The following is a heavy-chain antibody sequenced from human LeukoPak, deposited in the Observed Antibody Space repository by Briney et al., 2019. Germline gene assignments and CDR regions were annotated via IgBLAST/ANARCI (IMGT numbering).Heavy chain of an antibody. V-gene: IGHV4-34*01. J-gene: IGHJ4*02. CDR1: GGSFSGYY. D-gene: IGHD6-19*01. CDR3: ARGLYGSDGWYVD. Sequence: SETLSLTCAVYGGSFSGYYWSWIRQPPGKGLEWIGEINHSGSTNYNPSLKSRVTISVDTSKNQFSLKLSSVTAADTAVYYCARGLYGSDGWYVDWGQGTLVTVSS. CDR2: INHSGST.